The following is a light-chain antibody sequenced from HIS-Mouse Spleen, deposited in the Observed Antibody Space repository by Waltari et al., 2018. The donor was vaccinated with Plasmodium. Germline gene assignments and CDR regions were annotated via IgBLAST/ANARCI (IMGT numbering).Light chain of an antibody. CDR1: QRVLYSSNNKNY. Sequence: IVMTQSPDSLAVSLGERATINCKSSQRVLYSSNNKNYLAWYQQKPGQPPMLLIYGASTRESGVPDRFSGSGSGTDFTLTISSLQAEDVAVYYCQQYYSTPLTFGGGTKVEIK. V-gene: IGKV4-1*01. CDR2: GAS. J-gene: IGKJ4*01. CDR3: QQYYSTPLT.